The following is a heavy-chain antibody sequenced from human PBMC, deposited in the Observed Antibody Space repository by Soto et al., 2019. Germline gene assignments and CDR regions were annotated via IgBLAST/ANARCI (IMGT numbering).Heavy chain of an antibody. V-gene: IGHV4-39*01. D-gene: IGHD6-19*01. CDR2: IYYSGST. Sequence: QLQLQESGPGLVKPSETLSLTCTVSGGSISSSSYYWGWIRQPPGKGLEWIGSIYYSGSTYYNPSLKSRVTISVDTSKNQFSLKLSSVTAADTAVYYCARHKGGRSSRWQHWGQGTLVTVSS. CDR3: ARHKGGRSSRWQH. J-gene: IGHJ4*02. CDR1: GGSISSSSYY.